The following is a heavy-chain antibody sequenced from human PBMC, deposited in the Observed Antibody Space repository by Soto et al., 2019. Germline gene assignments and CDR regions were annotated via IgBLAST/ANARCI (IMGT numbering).Heavy chain of an antibody. J-gene: IGHJ3*02. CDR1: GYTFTSYY. CDR3: ASRETVSYDSSGYYDAFDI. V-gene: IGHV1-46*01. Sequence: GASVKVSCKASGYTFTSYYMHWVRQAPGQGLEWMGIINPSGGSTSYAQKIQGRVTMTRDTSTSTVYMELSSLRSEDTAVYYCASRETVSYDSSGYYDAFDIWGQGTMVTVSS. CDR2: INPSGGST. D-gene: IGHD3-22*01.